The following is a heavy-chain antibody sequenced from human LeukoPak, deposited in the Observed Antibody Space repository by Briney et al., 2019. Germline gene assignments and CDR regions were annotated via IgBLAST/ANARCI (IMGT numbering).Heavy chain of an antibody. V-gene: IGHV3-23*01. Sequence: PGGSLRLSCAASGFTFSSYAMSWVRQAPGKGLEWVSGISGSGGTTYHADSVKGRFTISRDNSKNTLYLRMNSLRAEDTAVYYCAKRDETGHFDYWCQGTLVTVSS. CDR3: AKRDETGHFDY. CDR1: GFTFSSYA. D-gene: IGHD5-24*01. CDR2: ISGSGGTT. J-gene: IGHJ4*02.